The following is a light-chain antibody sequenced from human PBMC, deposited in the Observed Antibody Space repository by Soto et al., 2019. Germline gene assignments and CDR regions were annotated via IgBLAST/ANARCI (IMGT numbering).Light chain of an antibody. Sequence: QPVPTQPPSASGTPGQSVTISCSGSSSNIGSNFVNWYQQLPGTAPKLLIYTNNQRPSGVPDRFSGSKSGTSASLAISGLQSEDEADYHCAAWDDSLNGPLFGGGTKLTVL. J-gene: IGLJ3*02. CDR2: TNN. V-gene: IGLV1-44*01. CDR3: AAWDDSLNGPL. CDR1: SSNIGSNF.